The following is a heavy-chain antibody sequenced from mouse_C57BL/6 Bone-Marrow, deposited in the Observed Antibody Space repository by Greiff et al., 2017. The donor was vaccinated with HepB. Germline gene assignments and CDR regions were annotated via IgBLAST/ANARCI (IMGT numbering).Heavy chain of an antibody. CDR2: INPSTGGT. J-gene: IGHJ4*01. Sequence: VQLQQSGPELLKPGASVKISCKASGYSFTGYYMNWVKQSPEKSLEWIGEINPSTGGTTYNQKFKAKATLTVDKSSSTAYMQLKSLTSEDSAVYYCARSNLDYWGQGTSVTVSS. V-gene: IGHV1-42*01. CDR3: ARSNLDY. CDR1: GYSFTGYY.